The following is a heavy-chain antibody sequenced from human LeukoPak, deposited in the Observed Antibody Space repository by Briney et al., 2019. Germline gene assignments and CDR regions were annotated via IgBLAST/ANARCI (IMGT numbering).Heavy chain of an antibody. CDR1: GYTLTELS. V-gene: IGHV1-24*01. D-gene: IGHD6-19*01. CDR3: ATVGRDSSGWYARWFDP. CDR2: FDPEDGET. J-gene: IGHJ5*02. Sequence: ASVKVSCKVSGYTLTELSMHWVRQAPGKWLEWMGGFDPEDGETIYAQKFQGRVTMTEDTSTDTAYMELSSPRSEDTAVYYCATVGRDSSGWYARWFDPWGQGTLVTVSS.